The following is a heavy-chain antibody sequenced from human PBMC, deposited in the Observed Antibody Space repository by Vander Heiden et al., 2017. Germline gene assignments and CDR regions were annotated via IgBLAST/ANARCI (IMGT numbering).Heavy chain of an antibody. Sequence: EVQLVESRGGLVQPGGSLRLSCAASGFTFSSYWMHWVRQAPGKGLVWVSRINSDGSSTSYADSVKGRFTISRDNAKNTLYLQMNSLRAEDTAVYYCARDGSYGDDLGDYGMDVWGQGTTVTVSS. V-gene: IGHV3-74*01. D-gene: IGHD4-17*01. CDR3: ARDGSYGDDLGDYGMDV. CDR1: GFTFSSYW. CDR2: INSDGSST. J-gene: IGHJ6*02.